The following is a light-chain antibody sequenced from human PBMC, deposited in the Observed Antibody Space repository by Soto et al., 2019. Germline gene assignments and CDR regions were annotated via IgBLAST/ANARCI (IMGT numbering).Light chain of an antibody. CDR2: GAS. CDR1: QSVGRN. V-gene: IGKV3-15*01. Sequence: EIVMTQSPATLSVSPGERATLSCRASQSVGRNLAWYQQKPGQAPRLLIYGASTRATGIPARFSGSGSGTEFTLTISSLQSEDFATYYCQQSYITPLTFGGGTKVEIK. CDR3: QQSYITPLT. J-gene: IGKJ4*01.